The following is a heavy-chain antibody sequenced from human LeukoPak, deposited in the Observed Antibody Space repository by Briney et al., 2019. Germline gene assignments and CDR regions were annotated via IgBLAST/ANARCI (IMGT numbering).Heavy chain of an antibody. CDR3: ARGGEGATPYYYYMDV. J-gene: IGHJ6*03. Sequence: PSETLSLTCTVSGCSISSYYWSWIRQPPGKGLEWIGYIYTSGSTNYNPSLKSQVTISVDTSKNQFSLKLSSVTAVDTAVYYCARGGEGATPYYYYMDVWGKGTTVTVSS. V-gene: IGHV4-4*09. CDR2: IYTSGST. CDR1: GCSISSYY. D-gene: IGHD1-26*01.